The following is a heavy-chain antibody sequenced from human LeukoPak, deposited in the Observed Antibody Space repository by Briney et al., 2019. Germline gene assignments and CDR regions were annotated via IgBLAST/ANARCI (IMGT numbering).Heavy chain of an antibody. CDR3: VREAAVAGTSFDS. J-gene: IGHJ4*02. CDR2: INSDGTST. V-gene: IGHV3-74*03. D-gene: IGHD6-19*01. CDR1: GITLSDYW. Sequence: GGSLRLSCAVSGITLSDYWMHWVRQTPDKRLVWVSRINSDGTSTTYADSVKGRFTISRDITKNTLYLQMSSLGVEDMAIYYCVREAAVAGTSFDSWGQGTLVTVSS.